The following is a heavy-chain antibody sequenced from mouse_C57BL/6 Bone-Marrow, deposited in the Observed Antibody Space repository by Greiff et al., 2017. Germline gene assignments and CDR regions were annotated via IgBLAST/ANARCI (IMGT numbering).Heavy chain of an antibody. CDR1: GFTFSSYT. D-gene: IGHD2-3*01. Sequence: EVMLVESGGGLVKPGGSLKLSCAASGFTFSSYTMSWVRQTPEKRLEWVATISGGGGNTYYPDSVKGRFTISRDNAKNTLYLQMSSLRSEDTALYYCARRADGYRYYFDYWGQGTTLTVSS. CDR3: ARRADGYRYYFDY. CDR2: ISGGGGNT. V-gene: IGHV5-9*01. J-gene: IGHJ2*01.